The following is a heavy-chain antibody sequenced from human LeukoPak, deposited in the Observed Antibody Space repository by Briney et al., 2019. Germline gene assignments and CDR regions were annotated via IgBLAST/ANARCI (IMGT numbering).Heavy chain of an antibody. CDR3: ARLSSSGWYEDY. V-gene: IGHV3-48*03. Sequence: GGSLRLSCAASGFTFSSYEMNWVRQAPGKGLEWVTYISSSGSTIYYADSVKGRFTISRDNAKNSLYVQINSLRAEDTAVYYCARLSSSGWYEDYWGQGTLVTVSS. CDR1: GFTFSSYE. J-gene: IGHJ4*02. D-gene: IGHD6-19*01. CDR2: ISSSGSTI.